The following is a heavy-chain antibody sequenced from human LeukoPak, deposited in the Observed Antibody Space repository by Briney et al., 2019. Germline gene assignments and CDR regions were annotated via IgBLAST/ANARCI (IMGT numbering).Heavy chain of an antibody. D-gene: IGHD6-19*01. Sequence: SETLSLTCTVSGGSLNNNYWSWVRQPPGKGLEWIGYISYSRSTNYNPSLESRVSILMASSRAQFSLQVNSVTAADTAVYFCARHLSDRTTVAGEFDYWGQGILVSVSS. CDR2: ISYSRST. CDR3: ARHLSDRTTVAGEFDY. J-gene: IGHJ4*02. V-gene: IGHV4-59*08. CDR1: GGSLNNNY.